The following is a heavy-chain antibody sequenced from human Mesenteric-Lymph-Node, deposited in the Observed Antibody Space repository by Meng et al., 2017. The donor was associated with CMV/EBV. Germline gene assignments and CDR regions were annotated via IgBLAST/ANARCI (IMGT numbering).Heavy chain of an antibody. CDR3: ARGVGSVVRGVTGRNQELYYGQDV. D-gene: IGHD3-10*01. J-gene: IGHJ6*02. CDR1: GFTFSSYW. V-gene: IGHV3-74*01. Sequence: GESLKISCAASGFTFSSYWMHWVRQAPGKGLVWVSRINSDGSSTSYADSVKGRFTVSRDKLKNTLSLQMNSLRAEDTAIYYCARGVGSVVRGVTGRNQELYYGQDVWGQGTTVTVSS. CDR2: INSDGSST.